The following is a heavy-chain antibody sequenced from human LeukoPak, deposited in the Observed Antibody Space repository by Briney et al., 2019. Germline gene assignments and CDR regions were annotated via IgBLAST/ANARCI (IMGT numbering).Heavy chain of an antibody. CDR3: ARDAVRVVISALLRISKRGHYYFDY. CDR1: CYTFTSYG. CDR2: SSAYNGNT. Sequence: GASVKVSCKASCYTFTSYGICWVRQAPGQGLEWMGWSSAYNGNTNYAQKLQGRVTMTTDTSTSTAYMELRSLTSDDTAVYYCARDAVRVVISALLRISKRGHYYFDYWGQGTLVTVSS. J-gene: IGHJ4*02. V-gene: IGHV1-18*01. D-gene: IGHD3-10*01.